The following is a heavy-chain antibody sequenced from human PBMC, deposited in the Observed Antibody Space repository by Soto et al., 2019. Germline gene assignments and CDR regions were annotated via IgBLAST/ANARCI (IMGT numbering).Heavy chain of an antibody. D-gene: IGHD3-3*02. CDR3: ASPKIAFYNWFDP. V-gene: IGHV4-39*01. J-gene: IGHJ5*02. Sequence: PSETLSLTCTVSGGSISSSSYYWGWIRQPPGKELEWIGSIYYSGSTYYNQSLKSRVTISVDTSKKQFSLKLSSVTAADTAVYYCASPKIAFYNWFDPWGQGTLVTVS. CDR2: IYYSGST. CDR1: GGSISSSSYY.